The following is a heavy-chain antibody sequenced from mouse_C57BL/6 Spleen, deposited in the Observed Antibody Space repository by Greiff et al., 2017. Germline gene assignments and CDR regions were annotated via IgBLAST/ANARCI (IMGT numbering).Heavy chain of an antibody. CDR3: ASPSIYYYSSSFAWFAY. Sequence: VAYISSGSSTIYYADTVKGRFTISRDNAKNTLFLQMTSLRSEDTAMYYCASPSIYYYSSSFAWFAYWGQGTLVTVSA. J-gene: IGHJ3*01. CDR2: ISSGSSTI. D-gene: IGHD1-1*01. V-gene: IGHV5-17*01.